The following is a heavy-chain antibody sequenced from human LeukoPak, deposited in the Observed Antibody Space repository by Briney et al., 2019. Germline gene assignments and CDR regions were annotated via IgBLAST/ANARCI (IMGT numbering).Heavy chain of an antibody. CDR3: ARVPTVVGNHYFDY. Sequence: ASVKVSCKASGYTFTSYGISWVRQAPGQGLEWMGGIIPIFGTANYAQKFQGRVTITADESTSTAYMELSSLRSEDTAVYYRARVPTVVGNHYFDYWGQGTLVTVSS. V-gene: IGHV1-69*13. J-gene: IGHJ4*02. CDR1: GYTFTSYG. D-gene: IGHD4-23*01. CDR2: IIPIFGTA.